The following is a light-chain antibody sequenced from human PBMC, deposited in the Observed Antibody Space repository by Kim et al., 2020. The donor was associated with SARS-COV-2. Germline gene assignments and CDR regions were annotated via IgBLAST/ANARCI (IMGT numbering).Light chain of an antibody. CDR2: DAS. CDR3: QQYDNLPLT. J-gene: IGKJ4*01. V-gene: IGKV1-33*01. CDR1: RDISHS. Sequence: AYVGDRVTITRQTSRDISHSVNWYQQKTRTAPKILSFDASNLEAPVPSRFSGSGSGTSFTFTISSLQPDDIATYYCQQYDNLPLTFGGGTKADI.